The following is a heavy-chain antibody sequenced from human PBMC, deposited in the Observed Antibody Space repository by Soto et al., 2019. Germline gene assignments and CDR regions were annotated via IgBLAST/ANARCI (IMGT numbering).Heavy chain of an antibody. Sequence: GGSLRLSCAASGFTFSSYAMHWVRQAPGKGLEWVAVISYDGSNKYYADSVKGRFTISRDNSKNTLYLQMNSLRAEDTAVYYCARDLYYYDSSGYYYVGYYYGMEVWGQGTTVTVSS. CDR3: ARDLYYYDSSGYYYVGYYYGMEV. J-gene: IGHJ6*02. D-gene: IGHD3-22*01. CDR1: GFTFSSYA. CDR2: ISYDGSNK. V-gene: IGHV3-30-3*01.